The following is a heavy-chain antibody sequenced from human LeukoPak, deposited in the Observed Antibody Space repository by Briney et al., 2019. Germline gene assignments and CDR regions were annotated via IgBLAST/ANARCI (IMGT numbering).Heavy chain of an antibody. D-gene: IGHD3-9*01. CDR1: GGSISSYC. CDR2: IFTSGRT. J-gene: IGHJ5*02. Sequence: SETLSLTCTVSGGSISSYCWNWVRQSPGKGLEWIGYIFTSGRTGYNPSLKSRVTMSVDTSKNQISMDLRFLTAADTAVYYCATSHDVKTAPYDLWGQGALVTVSP. CDR3: ATSHDVKTAPYDL. V-gene: IGHV4-4*09.